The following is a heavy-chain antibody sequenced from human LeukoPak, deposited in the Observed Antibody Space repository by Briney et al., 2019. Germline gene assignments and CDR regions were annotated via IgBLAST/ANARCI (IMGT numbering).Heavy chain of an antibody. CDR3: ASLYGGNLYSGLDV. J-gene: IGHJ6*02. V-gene: IGHV3-48*03. D-gene: IGHD4-23*01. CDR1: GFTFSSYE. Sequence: PGGSLRVSCAASGFTFSSYEMNWVRQAPGKGLEWLSYIRSSGSPIYYADSVKGRFTISRDNGKNSLYLQMDDLRAEDTAVYYCASLYGGNLYSGLDVWGQGTTVTVSS. CDR2: IRSSGSPI.